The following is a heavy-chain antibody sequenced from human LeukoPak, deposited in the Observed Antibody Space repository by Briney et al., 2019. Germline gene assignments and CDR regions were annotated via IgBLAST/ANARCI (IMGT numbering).Heavy chain of an antibody. D-gene: IGHD6-13*01. J-gene: IGHJ5*02. CDR1: GGSISSSSYY. V-gene: IGHV4-39*07. CDR3: ARARIAAAPGWSDP. CDR2: IYYSGST. Sequence: SETLSLTCTVSGGSISSSSYYWGWIRQPPGKGLEWIGSIYYSGSTYYNPSLKSRVTISVDTSKNQFSLKLSSVTAADTAVYYCARARIAAAPGWSDPWGQGTLVTVSS.